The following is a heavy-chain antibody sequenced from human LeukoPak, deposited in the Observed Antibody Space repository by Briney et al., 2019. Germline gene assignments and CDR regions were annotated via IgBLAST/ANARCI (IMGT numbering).Heavy chain of an antibody. V-gene: IGHV3-53*05. CDR2: IYIGGST. CDR3: ARGGVGHSYGYNHAFDI. Sequence: GGSLRLSCAASGFTVSSNYMSWVRQAPGKGLEWVSVIYIGGSTFYADSVKGRFTISRDNSKNTLSLQMSSLRAEDTAVYYCARGGVGHSYGYNHAFDIWGQGTMVTVSS. J-gene: IGHJ3*02. CDR1: GFTVSSNY. D-gene: IGHD5-18*01.